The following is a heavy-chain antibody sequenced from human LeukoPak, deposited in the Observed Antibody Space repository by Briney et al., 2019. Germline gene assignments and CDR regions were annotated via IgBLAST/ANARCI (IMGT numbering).Heavy chain of an antibody. Sequence: PGGSLRLSCAASGFTFSSYAMSWVRQAPGKGLEWVSAISGSGGSTYYADSVRGRFTISRDNSKNTLYLQMNSLRAEDTAVYYCAKGNPGRYSGNYPYFDYWGQGTLVTVSS. V-gene: IGHV3-23*01. J-gene: IGHJ4*02. CDR3: AKGNPGRYSGNYPYFDY. CDR2: ISGSGGST. D-gene: IGHD1-26*01. CDR1: GFTFSSYA.